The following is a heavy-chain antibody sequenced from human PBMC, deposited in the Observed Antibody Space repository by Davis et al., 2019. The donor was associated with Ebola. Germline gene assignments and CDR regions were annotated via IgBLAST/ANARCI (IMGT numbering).Heavy chain of an antibody. J-gene: IGHJ6*02. CDR2: ISYDGSNK. D-gene: IGHD5-18*01. CDR1: GFTFSSYA. CDR3: ARERERDTLYYYYGMDV. Sequence: GESLKISCAASGFTFSSYAMHWVRQAPGKGLEWVAVISYDGSNKYYADSVKGQFTISRDNSKNTLYLQMNSLRAEDTAVYYCARERERDTLYYYYGMDVWGQGTTVTVSS. V-gene: IGHV3-30-3*01.